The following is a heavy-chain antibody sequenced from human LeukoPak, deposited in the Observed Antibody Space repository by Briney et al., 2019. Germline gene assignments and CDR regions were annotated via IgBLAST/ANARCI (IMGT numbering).Heavy chain of an antibody. CDR2: INIDVSSP. CDR3: ARGTAVTAGIDY. J-gene: IGHJ4*02. V-gene: IGHV3-74*01. CDR1: GLTFSHYR. D-gene: IGHD2-2*01. Sequence: GRSLRLSCAASGLTFSHYRMHWVRHAPGKGVVWVSHINIDVSSPTYGDSAKGRFTVSRDNAKNTLFLQMNSLRVEDTAVYYCARGTAVTAGIDYWGQGTLVTVSS.